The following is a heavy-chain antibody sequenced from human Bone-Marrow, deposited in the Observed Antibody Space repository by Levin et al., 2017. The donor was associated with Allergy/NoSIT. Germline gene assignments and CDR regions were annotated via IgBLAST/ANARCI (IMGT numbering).Heavy chain of an antibody. CDR1: GGSFSGYY. CDR3: AGELDDSTTLDY. Sequence: LSQTLSLTCAVYGGSFSGYYWSWIRQPPGKGLEWIGEINHSGSTNYNPSLKSRVTISVDTSKNQFSLKLSSVTAADTAVYYCAGELDDSTTLDYWGQGTLVTVSS. J-gene: IGHJ4*02. V-gene: IGHV4-34*01. D-gene: IGHD1-1*01. CDR2: INHSGST.